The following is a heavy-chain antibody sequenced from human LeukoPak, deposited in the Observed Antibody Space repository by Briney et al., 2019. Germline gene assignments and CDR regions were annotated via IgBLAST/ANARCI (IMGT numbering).Heavy chain of an antibody. Sequence: PGGSLRLSCAASGFTFSSYSMNWVRQAPGKGLEWVSYISSSGSMIYYADSVRGRLTISRDNAKNSLYLQTNSLTEEDTAVYYCARPYDRDYGDFQPFDYWGQGALVTVSS. CDR2: ISSSGSMI. CDR3: ARPYDRDYGDFQPFDY. V-gene: IGHV3-48*02. D-gene: IGHD4-17*01. CDR1: GFTFSSYS. J-gene: IGHJ4*02.